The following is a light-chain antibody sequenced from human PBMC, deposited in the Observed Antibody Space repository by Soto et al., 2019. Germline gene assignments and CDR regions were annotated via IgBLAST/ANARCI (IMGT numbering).Light chain of an antibody. CDR3: QQRSNWVT. CDR1: QSFRGL. V-gene: IGKV3-11*01. J-gene: IGKJ3*01. CDR2: DAS. Sequence: EVVFTQTPVTLSLSPGERAHLSFRASQSFRGLLAWYQQKPGQAPRLLIYDASNRATGIPARFSGSGSGTDFTLTISSLEPEDFADYYSQQRSNWVTFGPGTKVDIK.